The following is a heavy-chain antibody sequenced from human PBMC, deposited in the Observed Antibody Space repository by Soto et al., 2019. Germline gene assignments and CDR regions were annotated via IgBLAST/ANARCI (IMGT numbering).Heavy chain of an antibody. V-gene: IGHV3-53*02. J-gene: IGHJ6*02. D-gene: IGHD6-13*01. CDR2: IYSGGST. CDR3: ARDSEGQQLGYGMDV. Sequence: EVQLVETGGGLIQPGGSLRLSCAASGFTVSSNYMSWVRQAPGKGLEWVSVIYSGGSTYYADSVKGRFTISRDNSKNTLYLRMNSLRAEDTAVYYCARDSEGQQLGYGMDVWGQGTTVTVSS. CDR1: GFTVSSNY.